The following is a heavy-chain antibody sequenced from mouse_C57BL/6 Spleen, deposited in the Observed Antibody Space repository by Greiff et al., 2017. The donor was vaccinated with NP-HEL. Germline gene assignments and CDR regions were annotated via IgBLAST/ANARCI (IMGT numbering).Heavy chain of an antibody. J-gene: IGHJ4*01. CDR2: IWSGGST. Sequence: QVQLKESGPGLVQPSQRLSIPCTVSGFSFTSYGVHWVRQPPGKGLEWLGVIWSGGSTDYNAAFISRLSISKDNSKSQGFFKMNSLQADDTAIYYCDKTPYYSKDNYAMDYWGQGTSVTVSS. CDR3: DKTPYYSKDNYAMDY. D-gene: IGHD2-5*01. V-gene: IGHV2-4*01. CDR1: GFSFTSYG.